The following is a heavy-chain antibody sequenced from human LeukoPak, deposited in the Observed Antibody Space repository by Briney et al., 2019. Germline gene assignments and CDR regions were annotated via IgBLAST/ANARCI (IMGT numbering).Heavy chain of an antibody. CDR1: GGSISSSSYY. J-gene: IGHJ4*02. V-gene: IGHV4-39*01. CDR2: IYYSGST. CDR3: ARQGGGWDHFDH. D-gene: IGHD2-15*01. Sequence: SETLSLTCTVSGGSISSSSYYWGWIRQPPGKGLEWIGSIYYSGSTYYNPSLKSRVTISVDTSKNQFSLKLSSVTAADTAVYYCARQGGGWDHFDHWGQGTLVTVSS.